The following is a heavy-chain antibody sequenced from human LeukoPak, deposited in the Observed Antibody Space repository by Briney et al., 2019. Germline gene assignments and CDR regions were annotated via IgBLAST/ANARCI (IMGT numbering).Heavy chain of an antibody. V-gene: IGHV4-34*01. D-gene: IGHD6-6*01. J-gene: IGHJ4*02. CDR2: INHSGST. CDR3: ARRAIASRPWDY. Sequence: SETLSLTCALYGGSFSGYYWSWIRRPPGKGLEWIGEINHSGSTNYNPSLKSRVTISVDTSKNQFSLKLSSVTAADTAVYYCARRAIASRPWDYWGQGTLVTVSS. CDR1: GGSFSGYY.